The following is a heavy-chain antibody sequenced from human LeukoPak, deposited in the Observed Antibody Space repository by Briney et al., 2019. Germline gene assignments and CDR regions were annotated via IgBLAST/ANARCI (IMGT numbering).Heavy chain of an antibody. J-gene: IGHJ4*02. CDR3: ARESSAAGVGY. V-gene: IGHV4-34*01. CDR1: GGSFSGYY. Sequence: SETLSLTCAVYGGSFSGYYWSWIRQPPGKGLEWIGEINHSGSTNYNPSLKSRVTISVDTSKNQFSLKLSSVAAADTAVYYCARESSAAGVGYWGQGTLVTVSS. CDR2: INHSGST. D-gene: IGHD6-13*01.